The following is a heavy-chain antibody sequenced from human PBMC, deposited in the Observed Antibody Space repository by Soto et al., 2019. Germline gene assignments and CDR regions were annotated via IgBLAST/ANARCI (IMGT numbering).Heavy chain of an antibody. CDR2: IYPGDSDT. D-gene: IGHD3-10*01. J-gene: IGHJ6*02. CDR3: AGGGVRGVVTRTRDYYGMDV. CDR1: GYSFTNYW. V-gene: IGHV5-51*01. Sequence: GESLKISCKGSGYSFTNYWIGWVRQMPGKGLEWMGIIYPGDSDTRYSPSFQGQVTISADKSINTAYLQWSSLRASDTAMYYCAGGGVRGVVTRTRDYYGMDVWGQGTTVTVSS.